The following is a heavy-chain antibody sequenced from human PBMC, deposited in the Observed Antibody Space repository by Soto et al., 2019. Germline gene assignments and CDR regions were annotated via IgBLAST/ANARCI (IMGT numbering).Heavy chain of an antibody. CDR2: ISYDGSNK. Sequence: QVQLVESGGGVVQPGRSLRLSCAASGFTFSSYGMHWVRQAPGKGLEWVAVISYDGSNKYYADSVKGRFTISRDNSKNTLYLQMNSLRAEDTAVYYCAKAVILDYWGQGTLVTVSP. CDR1: GFTFSSYG. V-gene: IGHV3-30*18. J-gene: IGHJ4*02. D-gene: IGHD2-21*01. CDR3: AKAVILDY.